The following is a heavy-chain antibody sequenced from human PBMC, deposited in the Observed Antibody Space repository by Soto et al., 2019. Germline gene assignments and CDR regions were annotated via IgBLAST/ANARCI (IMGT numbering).Heavy chain of an antibody. CDR3: ATARYNWNDGQDDAFDI. D-gene: IGHD1-20*01. CDR1: GYTLTELS. V-gene: IGHV1-24*01. Sequence: ASVKVSCKVSGYTLTELSIHWVRQAPGKGLEWMGGFDPEDGETIYAQKFQGRVTMTEDTPTDTAYMELSSLRSEDTAVYYCATARYNWNDGQDDAFDIWGQGTMVTVSS. CDR2: FDPEDGET. J-gene: IGHJ3*02.